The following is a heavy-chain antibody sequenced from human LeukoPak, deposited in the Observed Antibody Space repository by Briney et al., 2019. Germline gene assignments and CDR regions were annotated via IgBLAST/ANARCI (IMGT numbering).Heavy chain of an antibody. J-gene: IGHJ4*02. CDR3: ARLWGSYRSFDY. D-gene: IGHD3-16*02. CDR2: INAGNANT. Sequence: ASVKVSCKASGYTFTNYAIHWVRQAPGQRLEWMGWINAGNANTKYSQEFQGRVTITRDTSASTAYMELSSLRSEDMAVYYCARLWGSYRSFDYWGQGTLVTVSS. V-gene: IGHV1-3*03. CDR1: GYTFTNYA.